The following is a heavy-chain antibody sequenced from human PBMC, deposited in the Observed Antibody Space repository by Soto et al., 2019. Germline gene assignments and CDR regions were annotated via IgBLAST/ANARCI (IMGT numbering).Heavy chain of an antibody. D-gene: IGHD2-8*01. V-gene: IGHV1-46*01. Sequence: ASVKVSSKASGYTFTSYYMHWVRQAPGQGLEWMGIINPSGGSTNYAQKLQGRVAMTRDTSTSTVYMELNSLRSEDTAVYYCARPPYPGCINAVCYPLDYWGQGTLVTVPQ. J-gene: IGHJ4*02. CDR1: GYTFTSYY. CDR3: ARPPYPGCINAVCYPLDY. CDR2: INPSGGST.